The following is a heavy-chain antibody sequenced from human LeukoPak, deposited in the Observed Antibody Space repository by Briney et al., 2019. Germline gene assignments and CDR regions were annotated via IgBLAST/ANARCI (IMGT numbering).Heavy chain of an antibody. V-gene: IGHV3-7*01. CDR3: AELGITMIGGV. D-gene: IGHD3-10*02. CDR2: IKQDGSEK. J-gene: IGHJ6*04. Sequence: GGSLRLSCAAPGFTFSSYWMSWVRKAPGKGLEWVANIKQDGSEKYYVDSVKGRFTISRDNAKNSLYLQMNSLRAEDTAVYYCAELGITMIGGVWGKGTTVTISS. CDR1: GFTFSSYW.